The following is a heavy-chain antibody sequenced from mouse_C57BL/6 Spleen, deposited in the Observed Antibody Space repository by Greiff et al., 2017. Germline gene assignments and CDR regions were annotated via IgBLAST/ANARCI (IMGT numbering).Heavy chain of an antibody. J-gene: IGHJ4*01. CDR2: ISYDGSN. V-gene: IGHV3-6*01. CDR1: GYSITSGYY. Sequence: EVQLVESGPGLVKPSQSLSLTRSVTGYSITSGYYWNWIRQFPGNKLEWMGYISYDGSNNYNPSLKNRISITRDTSKNQFFLKLNSVTTEDTATYYCARGVYYDYDGAMDYWGQGTSVTVSS. CDR3: ARGVYYDYDGAMDY. D-gene: IGHD2-4*01.